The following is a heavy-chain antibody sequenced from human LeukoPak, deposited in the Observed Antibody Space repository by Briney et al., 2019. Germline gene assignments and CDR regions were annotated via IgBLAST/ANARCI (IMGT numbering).Heavy chain of an antibody. CDR3: AKPPHYYDSSGYYLYFDY. V-gene: IGHV3-23*01. D-gene: IGHD3-22*01. Sequence: GGSLRLSCAASGFTFSSYAMSWVRQAPGKGLEWVSAISGSGGSTYYADSVKGRFTISRDNSKNTLYLQMNSLRAEDTAVYYCAKPPHYYDSSGYYLYFDYWGQGTLDTVSS. CDR2: ISGSGGST. CDR1: GFTFSSYA. J-gene: IGHJ4*02.